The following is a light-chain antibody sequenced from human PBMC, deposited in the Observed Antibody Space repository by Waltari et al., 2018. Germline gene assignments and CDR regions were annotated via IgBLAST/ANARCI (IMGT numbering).Light chain of an antibody. V-gene: IGKV3-20*01. J-gene: IGKJ1*01. CDR2: GAS. CDR1: QSVSSSY. Sequence: EIGLTQSPVTLSLSTGERATLSRRSSQSVSSSYLAWYQQKPGQAPRLLIYGASSRATGIQDRFSGSGSGTDFTLTISRLEPEDFAVYYCQQYGSSPRTFGQGTKVEIK. CDR3: QQYGSSPRT.